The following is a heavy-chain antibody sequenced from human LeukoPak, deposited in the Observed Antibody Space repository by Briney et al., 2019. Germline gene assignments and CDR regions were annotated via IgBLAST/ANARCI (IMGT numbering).Heavy chain of an antibody. D-gene: IGHD5-12*01. V-gene: IGHV3-21*01. CDR3: ARVEGNIVTTTEGYFDY. Sequence: PGGSLRLSCAASGFTFSSYGMNWVRQAPGKGLEWVSSISTSSSYIYYPDSMKGRFTISRDNAKNSLYLQMNSLRAEDTAVYYCARVEGNIVTTTEGYFDYWGQGTLVTVSS. CDR1: GFTFSSYG. CDR2: ISTSSSYI. J-gene: IGHJ4*02.